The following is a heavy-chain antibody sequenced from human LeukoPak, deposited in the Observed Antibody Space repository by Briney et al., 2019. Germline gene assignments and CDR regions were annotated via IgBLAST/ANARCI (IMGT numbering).Heavy chain of an antibody. Sequence: PGGSLRLSCAASGFRITNAWMNWVRQAPGKGLEWVGRIKSKTDGGTADYAAPVKGRFIISRDDSKNTLYLQMNSLKTEDTAVYYCTTDRGDYGILSWGQGTLVTVSS. CDR1: GFRITNAW. CDR3: TTDRGDYGILS. J-gene: IGHJ4*02. D-gene: IGHD4-17*01. CDR2: IKSKTDGGTA. V-gene: IGHV3-15*07.